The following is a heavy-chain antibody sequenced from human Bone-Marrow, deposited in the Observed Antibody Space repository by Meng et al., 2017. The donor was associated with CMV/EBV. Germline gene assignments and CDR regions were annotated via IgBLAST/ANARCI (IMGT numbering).Heavy chain of an antibody. CDR2: IIPIFGTA. J-gene: IGHJ6*02. Sequence: SVKVSCKASGYTFTSYDVNWVRQAPGQGLEWMGGIIPIFGTANYAQKFQGRVTITTDESTSTAYMELSSLRSEDTAVYYCARVTQRGYDFWSGYTNRYYYGMDVWGQGTTVTVSS. CDR1: GYTFTSYD. V-gene: IGHV1-69*05. D-gene: IGHD3-3*01. CDR3: ARVTQRGYDFWSGYTNRYYYGMDV.